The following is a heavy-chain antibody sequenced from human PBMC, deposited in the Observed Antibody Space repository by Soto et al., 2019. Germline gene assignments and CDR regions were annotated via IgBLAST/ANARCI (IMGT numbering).Heavy chain of an antibody. CDR2: INPNSGGT. CDR1: GYTFTTYA. D-gene: IGHD3-9*01. CDR3: ARKLTPDY. Sequence: ASVKVSCKASGYTFTTYAISWVRQAPGQGLEWMGWINPNSGGTNYAPKFQGRVTMTRDTSITTAYMELSRLRSDDTALYYCARKLTPDYWGQGTLVTVSS. J-gene: IGHJ4*02. V-gene: IGHV1-2*02.